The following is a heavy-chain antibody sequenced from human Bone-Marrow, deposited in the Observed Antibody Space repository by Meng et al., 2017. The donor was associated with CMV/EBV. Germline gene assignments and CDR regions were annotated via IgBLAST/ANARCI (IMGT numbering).Heavy chain of an antibody. CDR1: GYTFTDYY. CDR2: INPNSGGT. J-gene: IGHJ4*02. Sequence: ASVKVSCKASGYTFTDYYMHWVRQAPGQGLEWMGWINPNSGGTNYAPKFRGRVTMTRHTSITTAYMELSRLRSDDTAVYYRARDPVLPAALDDWGQGTLVTVSS. V-gene: IGHV1-2*02. CDR3: ARDPVLPAALDD. D-gene: IGHD2-2*01.